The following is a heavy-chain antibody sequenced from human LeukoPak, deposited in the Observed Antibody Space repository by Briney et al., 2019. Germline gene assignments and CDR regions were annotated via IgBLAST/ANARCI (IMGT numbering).Heavy chain of an antibody. V-gene: IGHV1-18*01. CDR3: ARPGNYGETLDAFDI. CDR1: GYTFTSYG. Sequence: ASVKVSCKASGYTFTSYGISWVRQAPGQGLEWMGWISVYNGNTNYARKLQGRVTMTTDTSTSTAYMELRSLRSDDTAVYYCARPGNYGETLDAFDIWGQGTMVTVSS. D-gene: IGHD4-17*01. CDR2: ISVYNGNT. J-gene: IGHJ3*02.